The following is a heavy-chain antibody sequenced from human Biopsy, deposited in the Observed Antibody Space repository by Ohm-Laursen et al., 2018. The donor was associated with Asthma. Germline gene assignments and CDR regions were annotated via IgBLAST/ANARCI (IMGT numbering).Heavy chain of an antibody. CDR2: IYYSGST. V-gene: IGHV4-31*03. J-gene: IGHJ5*02. CDR1: GGSINIGDYY. D-gene: IGHD4-17*01. CDR3: ARTTYGDDGLEP. Sequence: TLSLTCTVSGGSINIGDYYWSWIRQHPVKGLEWIGYIYYSGSTYYNPSLKSRVSISLDTSKNQFSLSLTSVTAADTAVYYCARTTYGDDGLEPWGQGKLVTVYS.